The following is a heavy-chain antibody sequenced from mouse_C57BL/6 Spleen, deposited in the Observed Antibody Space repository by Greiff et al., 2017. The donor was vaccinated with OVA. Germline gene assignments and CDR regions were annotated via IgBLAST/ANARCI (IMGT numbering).Heavy chain of an antibody. CDR1: GYSITSGYD. D-gene: IGHD2-1*01. V-gene: IGHV3-1*01. CDR2: ISYSGST. CDR3: ARDQGFYYGNYEGYFDV. Sequence: EVKVEESGPGMVKPSQSLSLTCTVTGYSITSGYDWHWIRHFPGNKLEWMGYISYSGSTNYNPSLKSRISITHDTSKNHFFLKLNSVTTEDTATYYCARDQGFYYGNYEGYFDVWGTGTTVTVSS. J-gene: IGHJ1*03.